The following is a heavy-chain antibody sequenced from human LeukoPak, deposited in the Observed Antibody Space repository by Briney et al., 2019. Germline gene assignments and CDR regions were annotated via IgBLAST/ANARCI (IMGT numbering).Heavy chain of an antibody. CDR2: IIPILGIA. Sequence: SVKVSCKASGYTFTSYAISWVRQAPGQGLEWMGRIIPILGIANYAQKFQGRVTITADKSTSTAYMELSSLRSEDTAVYYCARELERFTITHGYFDSWGQGTLVTVSS. CDR3: ARELERFTITHGYFDS. CDR1: GYTFTSYA. D-gene: IGHD5-12*01. J-gene: IGHJ4*02. V-gene: IGHV1-69*04.